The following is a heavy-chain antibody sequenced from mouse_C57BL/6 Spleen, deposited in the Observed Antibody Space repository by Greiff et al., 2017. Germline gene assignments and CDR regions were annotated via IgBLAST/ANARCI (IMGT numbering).Heavy chain of an antibody. CDR3: ARSGSSYYFDY. J-gene: IGHJ2*01. CDR1: GYTFTDYY. D-gene: IGHD1-1*01. CDR2: INPYNGGT. Sequence: EVQLVESGPVLVKPGASVKMSCKASGYTFTDYYMNWVKQSHGKSLEWIGVINPYNGGTSYNQKFKGKATLTVDKSSSTAYMELNSLTSEDSAVYYCARSGSSYYFDYWGQGTTLTVSS. V-gene: IGHV1-19*01.